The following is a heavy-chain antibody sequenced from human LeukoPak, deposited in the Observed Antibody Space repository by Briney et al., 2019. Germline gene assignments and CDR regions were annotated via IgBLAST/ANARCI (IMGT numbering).Heavy chain of an antibody. CDR1: GGTFSSYA. V-gene: IGHV1-18*01. CDR2: ISAYNGDT. J-gene: IGHJ3*02. Sequence: GASVKVSCKASGGTFSSYAISWVRQAPGQGLEWMGWISAYNGDTNQAQKLQGRVTMTTDTSTSTAYMELWSLRSDDTAVYYCARDLHSSGYYRSDAFDIWGQGTMVTVSS. D-gene: IGHD3-22*01. CDR3: ARDLHSSGYYRSDAFDI.